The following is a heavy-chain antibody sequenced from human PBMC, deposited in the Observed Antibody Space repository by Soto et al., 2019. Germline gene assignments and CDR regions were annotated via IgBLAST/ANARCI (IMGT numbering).Heavy chain of an antibody. D-gene: IGHD3-9*01. J-gene: IGHJ6*02. CDR3: VRYFDWLFGMDV. CDR2: IYYSGST. CDR1: GGSISSSSYY. V-gene: IGHV4-39*01. Sequence: QLQLQESGPGLVKPSETLSLTCTVSGGSISSSSYYWGWIRQPPGKGLEWIGSIYYSGSTYYNPSLKSRVTISVDTSKNQFSLKLSSVTAADTAVYYVVRYFDWLFGMDVWGQGTTVTVSS.